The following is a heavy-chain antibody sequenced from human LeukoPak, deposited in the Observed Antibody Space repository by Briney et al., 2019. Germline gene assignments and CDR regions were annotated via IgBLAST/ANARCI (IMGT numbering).Heavy chain of an antibody. D-gene: IGHD6-13*01. Sequence: PGGSLSLSCAASGFTFSSYGMSLVRQAPGKGLEWVSAIRGSGGSTYYADSVKGRFTISRDNSKNTLYLQMNSLRAEDTAVYYCAKVSRGGIAAAGPNYCYYYMDVWGKGTTVTISS. V-gene: IGHV3-23*01. CDR2: IRGSGGST. CDR3: AKVSRGGIAAAGPNYCYYYMDV. J-gene: IGHJ6*03. CDR1: GFTFSSYG.